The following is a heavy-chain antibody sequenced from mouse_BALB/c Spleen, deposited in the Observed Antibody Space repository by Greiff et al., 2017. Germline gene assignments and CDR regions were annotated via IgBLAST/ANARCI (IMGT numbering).Heavy chain of an antibody. V-gene: IGHV1-54*01. Sequence: QVQLQQSGAELVRPGTSVKVSCKASGYAFTNYLIEWVKQRPGQGLEWIGVINPGSGGTNYNEKFKGKATLTADKSSSTAYMQLSSLTSEDSAVYYCASDKAWFAYWGQGTLVTVSA. CDR1: GYAFTNYL. CDR3: ASDKAWFAY. CDR2: INPGSGGT. J-gene: IGHJ3*01.